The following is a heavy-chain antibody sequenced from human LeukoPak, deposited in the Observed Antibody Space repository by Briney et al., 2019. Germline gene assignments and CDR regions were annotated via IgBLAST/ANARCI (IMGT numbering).Heavy chain of an antibody. CDR2: IYYSGST. J-gene: IGHJ5*02. D-gene: IGHD2-2*01. CDR1: GGSISSSSYY. CDR3: ARDSHLCSSTSCPRGWFDP. V-gene: IGHV4-39*07. Sequence: SETLSLTCTVSGGSISSSSYYWGWIRQPPGKGLEWIGSIYYSGSTYYNSSLKSRVTISVDTSKNQFSLKLSSVTAADTAVYYCARDSHLCSSTSCPRGWFDPWGQGTLVTVSS.